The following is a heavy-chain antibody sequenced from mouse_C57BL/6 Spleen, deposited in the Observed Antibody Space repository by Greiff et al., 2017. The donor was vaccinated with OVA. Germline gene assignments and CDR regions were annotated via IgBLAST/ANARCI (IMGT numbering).Heavy chain of an antibody. V-gene: IGHV1-15*01. D-gene: IGHD2-4*01. CDR3: TRRRDYDYDWYFDV. CDR1: GYTFTDYE. Sequence: QVQLKQSGAELVRPGASVTLSCKASGYTFTDYEMHWVKQTPVHGLEWIGAIDPETGGTAYNQKFKGKAILTADKSSSTAYMELRSLTSEDSAVYYCTRRRDYDYDWYFDVWGTGTTVTVSS. CDR2: IDPETGGT. J-gene: IGHJ1*03.